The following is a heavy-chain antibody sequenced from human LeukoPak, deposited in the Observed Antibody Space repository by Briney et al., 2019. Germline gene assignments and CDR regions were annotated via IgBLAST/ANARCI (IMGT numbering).Heavy chain of an antibody. V-gene: IGHV4-30-2*01. D-gene: IGHD5-18*01. Sequence: SQTLSLTCAVSGGSISSDGYYWSWIRQPPGKGLEWIGEINHSGSTNYNPSLKSRVTISVDTSKNQFSLKLSSVTAADTAVYYCARARRVYSYGPTFDYWGQGTLVTVSS. CDR2: INHSGST. CDR1: GGSISSDGYY. J-gene: IGHJ4*02. CDR3: ARARRVYSYGPTFDY.